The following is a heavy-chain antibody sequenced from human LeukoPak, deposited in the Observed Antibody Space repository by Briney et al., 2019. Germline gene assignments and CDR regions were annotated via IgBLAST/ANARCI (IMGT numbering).Heavy chain of an antibody. CDR3: ARSVPDYTRFDY. Sequence: PGGSLRLSCAASGFTFSSSAMSWVRQVPGKGLEWVSGISASGGSTSYADSVRGRFTISTDNSKKTVYLQMNSLRAEDTALYYCARSVPDYTRFDYWGQGALVTVSS. D-gene: IGHD4-11*01. CDR1: GFTFSSSA. CDR2: ISASGGST. V-gene: IGHV3-23*01. J-gene: IGHJ4*02.